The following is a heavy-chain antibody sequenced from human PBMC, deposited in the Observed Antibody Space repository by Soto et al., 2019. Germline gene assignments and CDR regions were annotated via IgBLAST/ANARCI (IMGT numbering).Heavy chain of an antibody. V-gene: IGHV4-34*01. CDR3: ARDRQYYHFWSGNQNEGPHGMDD. CDR1: GGSIGSYT. D-gene: IGHD3-3*02. J-gene: IGHJ6*02. Sequence: PSETLSLTCSVYGGSIGSYTWTWIRQAPRKGLERIWERNHSGGTNYNSSLMSSVIISVDTTKNQFSLIVYSVTAADTAVYYCARDRQYYHFWSGNQNEGPHGMDDWGQGTTVTVSS. CDR2: RNHSGGT.